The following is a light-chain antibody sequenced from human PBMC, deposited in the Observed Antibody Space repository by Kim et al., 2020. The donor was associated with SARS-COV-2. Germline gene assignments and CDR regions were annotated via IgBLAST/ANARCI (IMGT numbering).Light chain of an antibody. J-gene: IGLJ3*02. CDR3: SSYSKTSTWV. CDR2: DVT. V-gene: IGLV2-14*03. CDR1: NRDIGSYNY. Sequence: SITFSCSGTNRDIGSYNYVSWYQQHSCKAPKLVIFDVTQRPSGVSDRFSGSRSGNAASLTISGLRSDDEADYYCSSYSKTSTWVFGGGTQLTVL.